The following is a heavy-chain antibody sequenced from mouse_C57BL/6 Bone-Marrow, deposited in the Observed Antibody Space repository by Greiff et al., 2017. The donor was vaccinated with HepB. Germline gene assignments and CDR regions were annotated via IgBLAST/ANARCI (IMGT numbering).Heavy chain of an antibody. CDR3: ARCHYYGSSYRFDY. CDR2: IDPSDSYT. V-gene: IGHV1-69*02. D-gene: IGHD1-1*01. J-gene: IGHJ2*01. Sequence: QVHVKQSGAELVKPGASVKMSCKASGYTFTSYWITWVKQRPGQGLEWIGEIDPSDSYTNYNQKFKGKATLTVDTSSSTAYMQLSSLTSEDSAVYYCARCHYYGSSYRFDYWGQGTTLTVSS. CDR1: GYTFTSYW.